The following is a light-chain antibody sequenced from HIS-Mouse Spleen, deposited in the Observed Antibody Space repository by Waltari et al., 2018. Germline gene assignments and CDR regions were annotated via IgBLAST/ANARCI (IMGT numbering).Light chain of an antibody. CDR2: ECS. Sequence: QSALTQPASVSGSPGQSITISCTGTSSDVGSYNLVSWYQQHPGKAPKLMSYECSKRPSGGSNRFSGSKSGNTASLTISGLQAEDEADYYCCSYAGSSTFVVVFGGGTKLTVL. V-gene: IGLV2-23*03. J-gene: IGLJ2*01. CDR3: CSYAGSSTFVVV. CDR1: SSDVGSYNL.